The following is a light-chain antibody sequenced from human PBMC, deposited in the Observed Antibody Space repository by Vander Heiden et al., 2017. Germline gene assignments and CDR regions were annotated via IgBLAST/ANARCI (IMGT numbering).Light chain of an antibody. CDR2: ASS. Sequence: IQMTQSPSSLSASVGDRVTITCRASQSISSYLNWYQQKPGKAPKLLIYASSTLQSGVPSRYRGSGSGTDFALTISSLQPEDFATYYWQQSYNTPYTFGQGTKVEIK. CDR3: QQSYNTPYT. CDR1: QSISSY. J-gene: IGKJ2*01. V-gene: IGKV1-39*01.